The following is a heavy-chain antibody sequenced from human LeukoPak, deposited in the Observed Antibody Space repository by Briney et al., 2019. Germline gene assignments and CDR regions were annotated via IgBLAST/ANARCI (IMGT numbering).Heavy chain of an antibody. CDR2: IYTSGST. V-gene: IGHV4-4*09. CDR3: ARHVPRYCSSTSCQPLFDS. Sequence: SETLSLTGTVSGGSISSYYWSWIRQPPGKRLEWIGYIYTSGSTNYNPSLKSRVTISVDTSKNHFSLKLSSVTAADTAVYYCARHVPRYCSSTSCQPLFDSWGQGTLVTVSS. CDR1: GGSISSYY. D-gene: IGHD2-2*01. J-gene: IGHJ4*02.